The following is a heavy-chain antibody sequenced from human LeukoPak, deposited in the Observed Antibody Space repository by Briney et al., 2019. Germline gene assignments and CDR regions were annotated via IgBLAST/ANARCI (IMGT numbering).Heavy chain of an antibody. J-gene: IGHJ3*02. CDR2: IYHSGST. V-gene: IGHV4-30-2*01. CDR1: GGSISSGGYS. D-gene: IGHD4-17*01. Sequence: SETLSLTCAVSGGSISSGGYSWSWIRQPPGKGLEWIGYIYHSGSTYYNPSLKSRVTISVDGSKNQFSLKLSSVTAADTAVYYCARALTLYGDYVTLDAFDIWGQGTMVTVSS. CDR3: ARALTLYGDYVTLDAFDI.